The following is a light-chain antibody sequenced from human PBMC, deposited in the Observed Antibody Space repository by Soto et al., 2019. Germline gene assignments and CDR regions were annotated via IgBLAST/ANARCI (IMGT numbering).Light chain of an antibody. CDR1: QSVTSNY. Sequence: EVVMTQSPGTLSVSPGERATLSCRASQSVTSNYLAWYQQKPGQAPRLLIYGVSSRATGVPDRFSGSGSGTDFTLTISRLEPEDFAVYYCQQYGSSPPITFGQGTRLEIK. V-gene: IGKV3-20*01. CDR3: QQYGSSPPIT. J-gene: IGKJ5*01. CDR2: GVS.